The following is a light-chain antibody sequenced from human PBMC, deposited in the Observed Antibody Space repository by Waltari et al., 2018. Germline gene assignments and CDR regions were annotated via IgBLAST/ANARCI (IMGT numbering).Light chain of an antibody. CDR3: QQYDGSVVT. CDR1: QTITGSW. V-gene: IGKV3-20*01. Sequence: EIVLTQSPGTLSVSPGERVTVSCRTSQTITGSWLTGAHKKPGQAPRLLIYGASNRAPGIPDRFSCSGSGTDFTLTISRLEPEDSAVYYCQQYDGSVVTFGGGTKVEIK. J-gene: IGKJ4*01. CDR2: GAS.